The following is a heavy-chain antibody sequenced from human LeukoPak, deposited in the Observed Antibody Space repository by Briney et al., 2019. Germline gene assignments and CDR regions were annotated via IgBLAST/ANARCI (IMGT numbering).Heavy chain of an antibody. Sequence: GGSMRLSCAASGFTFSSYAMSWVRQAPGKGLEWVSAISRSGGSTYYADSVKGRFTISRDNSKNTLYLQMNSLRAEDTAVYYCAKDLFARDGDYVYGVDYWGQGTLVTVSS. D-gene: IGHD4-17*01. CDR1: GFTFSSYA. CDR2: ISRSGGST. V-gene: IGHV3-23*01. CDR3: AKDLFARDGDYVYGVDY. J-gene: IGHJ4*02.